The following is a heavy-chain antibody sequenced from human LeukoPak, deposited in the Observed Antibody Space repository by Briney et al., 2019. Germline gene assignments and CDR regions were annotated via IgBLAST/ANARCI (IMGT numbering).Heavy chain of an antibody. CDR3: AGLEGRYSTDWFYFFDY. CDR1: GGSISSLNL. J-gene: IGHJ4*02. D-gene: IGHD6-19*01. V-gene: IGHV4-4*02. Sequence: KSSGTLPLTCTVSGGSISSLNLWSWLRQPPGKGLEWIGEMYLGGTTNFNPSLKSRVTILIDKSKNQLSLQLTSVTAADTAVYYCAGLEGRYSTDWFYFFDYWGQGALVTVSS. CDR2: MYLGGTT.